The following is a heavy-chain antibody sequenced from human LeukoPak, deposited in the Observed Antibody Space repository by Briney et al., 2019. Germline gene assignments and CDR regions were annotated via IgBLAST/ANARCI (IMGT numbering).Heavy chain of an antibody. J-gene: IGHJ4*02. CDR1: GGSVNSGSYY. CDR2: IYYSGST. D-gene: IGHD1-26*01. CDR3: ARAAYRGSYHSDY. Sequence: SETLSLTCTVSGGSVNSGSYYWNWIRQPPGKGLEWIGYIYYSGSTNYNPSLKSRVTISVDTSKNQFFLKLSSVTAADTAVHYCARAAYRGSYHSDYWGQGTLVTVSS. V-gene: IGHV4-61*01.